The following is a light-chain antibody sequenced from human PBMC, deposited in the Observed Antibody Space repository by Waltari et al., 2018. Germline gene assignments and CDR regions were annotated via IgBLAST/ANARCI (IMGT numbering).Light chain of an antibody. CDR1: SSDIDTYNY. J-gene: IGLJ2*01. CDR3: SAYSGTKNRVL. Sequence: SALTQPASVSGSPGQSLTISCTATSSDIDTYNYVAWYHQHPAKAPKLIIYGFTNQPSGVSSRFSGPGSGRPASLTISGLQAEDEADYYGSAYSGTKNRVLFGGGTKVTVL. CDR2: GFT. V-gene: IGLV2-14*03.